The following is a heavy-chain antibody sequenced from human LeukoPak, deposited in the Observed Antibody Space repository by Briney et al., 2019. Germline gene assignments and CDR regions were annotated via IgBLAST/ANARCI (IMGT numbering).Heavy chain of an antibody. D-gene: IGHD2-2*01. CDR3: ARGPPCSSTSCYVTGAFDF. CDR2: VSSSSSSI. Sequence: PGGSLRLSCAAPGYRFRIYSMNWVRQAPGKGLEGVSSVSSSSSSIYYADSLKGGFTISRDNAKNSLFLQVNSLRDEDTAVYYGARGPPCSSTSCYVTGAFDFWGQGTMVAVSA. V-gene: IGHV3-21*01. CDR1: GYRFRIYS. J-gene: IGHJ3*01.